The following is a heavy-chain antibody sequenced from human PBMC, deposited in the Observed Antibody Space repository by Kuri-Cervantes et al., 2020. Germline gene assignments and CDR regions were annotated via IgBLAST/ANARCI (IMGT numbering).Heavy chain of an antibody. CDR2: INHSGST. CDR3: ARAPPRGNWFDP. V-gene: IGHV4-34*01. CDR1: GGSFSGYY. J-gene: IGHJ5*02. Sequence: GSLRFSCAVYGGSFSGYYWSWIRQPPGKGLEWIGEINHSGSTNYNPSLKSRVTISVDTSKNQFSLKLSSVTAADTAVYYCARAPPRGNWFDPWGQGTLVTVSS. D-gene: IGHD3-10*01.